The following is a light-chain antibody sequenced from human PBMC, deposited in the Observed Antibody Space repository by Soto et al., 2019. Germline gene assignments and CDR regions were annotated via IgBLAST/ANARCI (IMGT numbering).Light chain of an antibody. V-gene: IGKV1-17*01. CDR1: QGINND. J-gene: IGKJ4*01. CDR2: EAS. CDR3: LQHNDYPRT. Sequence: DIQMTQSPSSLSASVGDRVTISCRASQGINNDLGWYQQKPGKAPKRLVYEASTLQSGVPSRFSGSGSGTEFTLKISSLQPEDFATYYCLQHNDYPRTFGGGTQVAIK.